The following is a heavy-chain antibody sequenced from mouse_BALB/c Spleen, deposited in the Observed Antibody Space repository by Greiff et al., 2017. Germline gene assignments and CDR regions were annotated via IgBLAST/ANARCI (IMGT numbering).Heavy chain of an antibody. Sequence: EVKLVESGGGLVKPGGSLKLSCAASGFTFSSYTMSWVRQTQEKRLEWVATISSGGSYTYYPDSVKGRFTISRDNAKNTLYLQMSSLKSEDTAMYYCTRDPVGSYGMDYWGKEPQSPSPQ. D-gene: IGHD2-2*01. CDR3: TRDPVGSYGMDY. V-gene: IGHV5-6-4*01. CDR1: GFTFSSYT. CDR2: ISSGGSYT. J-gene: IGHJ4*01.